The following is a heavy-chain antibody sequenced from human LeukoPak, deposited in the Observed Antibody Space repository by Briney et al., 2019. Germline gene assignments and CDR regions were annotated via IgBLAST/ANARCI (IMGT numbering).Heavy chain of an antibody. V-gene: IGHV3-23*01. CDR2: ISLGGVNT. D-gene: IGHD6-6*01. Sequence: GGSLRLSCAASGFTFSSYATSWVRQAPGKGLEWVSAISLGGVNTYYADSVKGRFTVSRVNSKNTLYLQMNSLRVEDTAVYYCAKNVMYSSSAVDYWGQGTLVTVSS. J-gene: IGHJ4*02. CDR3: AKNVMYSSSAVDY. CDR1: GFTFSSYA.